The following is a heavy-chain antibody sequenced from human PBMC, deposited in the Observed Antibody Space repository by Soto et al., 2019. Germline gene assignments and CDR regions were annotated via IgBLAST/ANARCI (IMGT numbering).Heavy chain of an antibody. CDR1: GFTFSSYG. V-gene: IGHV3-30*03. J-gene: IGHJ3*02. CDR3: XXXXXXXXXXAFDI. CDR2: ISYDGSNK. Sequence: QVQLVESGGGVVQPGRSLRLSCAASGFTFSSYGMHWVRQAPGKGLEWVAVISYDGSNKYYADSVKGRFTISRDNSKXXXXXXXXXXXXXXXXXXXXXXXXXXXXXXAFDIWGQGTMVTVSS.